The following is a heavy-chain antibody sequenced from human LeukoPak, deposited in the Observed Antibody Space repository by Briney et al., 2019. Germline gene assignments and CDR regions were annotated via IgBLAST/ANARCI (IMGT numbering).Heavy chain of an antibody. CDR1: GGSISSSTYY. CDR3: ARRGRVTYYYGSGSYFDY. D-gene: IGHD3-10*01. J-gene: IGHJ4*02. V-gene: IGHV4-39*07. CDR2: MYYSGNI. Sequence: PSETLSLTCTVSGGSISSSTYYWRWIRQPPGKGLEWIESMYYSGNIYYNPSLKSRVTISVDTSKNLFSLKLSSVTAADTAVYYCARRGRVTYYYGSGSYFDYWGQGTLVTVSS.